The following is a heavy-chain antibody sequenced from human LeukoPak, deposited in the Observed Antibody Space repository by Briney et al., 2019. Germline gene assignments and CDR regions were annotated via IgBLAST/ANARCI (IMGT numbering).Heavy chain of an antibody. CDR1: GGSFSGYY. CDR3: AKGRLRPDY. CDR2: INHSGST. J-gene: IGHJ4*02. D-gene: IGHD3-16*01. Sequence: SETLSLTCAVYGGSFSGYYWSWIRQPPGKGLEWIGEINHSGSTNHNPSLKSRVTISVDTSKNQFSLKLSSVTAADTAVYYCAKGRLRPDYWGQGTLVTVSS. V-gene: IGHV4-34*01.